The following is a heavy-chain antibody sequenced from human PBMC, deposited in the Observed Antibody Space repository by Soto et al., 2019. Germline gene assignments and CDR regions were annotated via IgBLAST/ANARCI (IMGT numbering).Heavy chain of an antibody. J-gene: IGHJ4*02. CDR2: IINSGATT. Sequence: EVHLLESGGTLVQPGGSLRLSCAASGFDFSTYAMTWVRQAPGKGLEWVSAIINSGATTYYADSVKGRFTISRDNSRNTLYLQMNSLRADDTAMYYCAKDWPGTSSVTSDFWGQVPLVTVSS. CDR3: AKDWPGTSSVTSDF. CDR1: GFDFSTYA. V-gene: IGHV3-23*01. D-gene: IGHD4-17*01.